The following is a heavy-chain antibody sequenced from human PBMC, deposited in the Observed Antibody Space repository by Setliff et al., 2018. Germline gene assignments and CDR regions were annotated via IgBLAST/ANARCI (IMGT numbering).Heavy chain of an antibody. D-gene: IGHD3-9*01. J-gene: IGHJ1*01. V-gene: IGHV3-72*01. CDR1: GFTFSDHY. CDR3: GSLTDGQH. CDR2: TRNKANSYTT. Sequence: GGSLRLSCAASGFTFSDHYMDWVRQAPGKGLEWVGRTRNKANSYTTEYAASVKGRFTVTRDNAKNSLYLQMDSLKVEDTAVYYCGSLTDGQHWGQGALVTVSS.